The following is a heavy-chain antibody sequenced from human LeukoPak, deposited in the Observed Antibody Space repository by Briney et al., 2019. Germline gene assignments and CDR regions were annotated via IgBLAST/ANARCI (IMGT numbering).Heavy chain of an antibody. CDR1: GGSFSGYY. CDR3: ARGPGVLLWFGELSAFDY. Sequence: SETLSLTCAVYGGSFSGYYWSWIRQPPGKGLEWIGEINHSGSTNYNPSLKRRVTISVDTSKNQFSLKLSSVTAADTAVYYCARGPGVLLWFGELSAFDYWGQGTLVTVSS. D-gene: IGHD3-10*01. CDR2: INHSGST. J-gene: IGHJ4*02. V-gene: IGHV4-34*01.